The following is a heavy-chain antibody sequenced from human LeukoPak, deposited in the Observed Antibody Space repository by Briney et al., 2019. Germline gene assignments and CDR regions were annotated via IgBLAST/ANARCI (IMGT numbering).Heavy chain of an antibody. V-gene: IGHV3-7*01. CDR2: IKQDGSEK. D-gene: IGHD6-6*01. CDR1: GFTFSSYW. CDR3: ARDGEYSSSSAAFDI. Sequence: GGSLRLSCAASGFTFSSYWMSWVRQAPGKWLEWVANIKQDGSEKYYVDSVKGRFTISRDNAKNSLYLQMNGLRAEDPAVYYCARDGEYSSSSAAFDIWGQGTMVTVSS. J-gene: IGHJ3*02.